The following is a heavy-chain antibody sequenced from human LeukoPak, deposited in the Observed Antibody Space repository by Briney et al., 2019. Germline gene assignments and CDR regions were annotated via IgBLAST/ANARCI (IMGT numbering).Heavy chain of an antibody. CDR3: ARDSPYYYDSSGYYDSWDYFDY. CDR2: ISYDGSNK. D-gene: IGHD3-22*01. V-gene: IGHV3-30*04. J-gene: IGHJ4*02. CDR1: GFTFSSYA. Sequence: GGSLRLSCAASGFTFSSYAMHWARQAPGKGLEWVAVISYDGSNKYYADSVKGRFTISRDNSKNTLYLQMNSLRAEDTAVYYCARDSPYYYDSSGYYDSWDYFDYWGQGTLVTVSS.